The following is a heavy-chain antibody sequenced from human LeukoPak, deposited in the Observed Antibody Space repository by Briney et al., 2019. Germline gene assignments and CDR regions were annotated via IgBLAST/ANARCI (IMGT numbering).Heavy chain of an antibody. V-gene: IGHV1-69*01. CDR2: TIPIFGTA. J-gene: IGHJ4*02. CDR3: ARTEFVGAGPFDY. Sequence: SVKVSCKASGGTFSSYAISWVRQAPGQGLEWMGGTIPIFGTANYAQKFQGRVTITADESTSTAYMELSSLRSEDTAVYYCARTEFVGAGPFDYWGQGTLVTVSS. CDR1: GGTFSSYA. D-gene: IGHD2-15*01.